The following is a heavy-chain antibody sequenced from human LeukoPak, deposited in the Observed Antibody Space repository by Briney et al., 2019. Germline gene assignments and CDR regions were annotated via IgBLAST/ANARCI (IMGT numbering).Heavy chain of an antibody. CDR3: ARGNLSLVVVVPAARKLDYYYYYMDV. J-gene: IGHJ6*03. Sequence: SVKVSCKASGGTFSSYAISWVRQAPGQGLEWMGGIIPIFGTANYAQKFQGRVTITTDESTSTAYMELSSLRSEDTAVYYCARGNLSLVVVVPAARKLDYYYYYMDVWGKGTTVTVSS. V-gene: IGHV1-69*05. D-gene: IGHD2-2*01. CDR1: GGTFSSYA. CDR2: IIPIFGTA.